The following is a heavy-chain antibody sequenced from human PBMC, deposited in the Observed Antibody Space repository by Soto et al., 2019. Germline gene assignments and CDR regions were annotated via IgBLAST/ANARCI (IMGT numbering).Heavy chain of an antibody. Sequence: GASLKVSCKASGGTFSSYAISWVRQAPGQGLEWMGGIIPIFGTANYAQKFQGRVTITADESTSTAYMELSSLRSEDTAVYYCARGCTNGVCYTGWFDPWGQGTLVTVSS. D-gene: IGHD2-8*01. V-gene: IGHV1-69*13. J-gene: IGHJ5*02. CDR3: ARGCTNGVCYTGWFDP. CDR2: IIPIFGTA. CDR1: GGTFSSYA.